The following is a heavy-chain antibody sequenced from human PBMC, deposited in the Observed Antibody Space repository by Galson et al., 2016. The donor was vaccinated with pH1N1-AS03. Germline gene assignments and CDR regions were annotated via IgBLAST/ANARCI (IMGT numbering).Heavy chain of an antibody. CDR2: VHYSGTT. CDR3: ASAGYHTPGYHY. CDR1: GGSMTSPDW. Sequence: LSLTCAVSGGSMTSPDWWTWVRQPPGKGLEWIGEVHYSGTTSYNPSLNSPVTMSIDKSNNQFSLNLGSVTAADTAVYFCASAGYHTPGYHYWGQGALVTVSS. D-gene: IGHD3-16*02. V-gene: IGHV4-4*01. J-gene: IGHJ4*02.